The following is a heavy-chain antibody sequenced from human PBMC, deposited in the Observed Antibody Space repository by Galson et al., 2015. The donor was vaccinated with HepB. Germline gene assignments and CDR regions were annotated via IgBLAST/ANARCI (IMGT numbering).Heavy chain of an antibody. CDR2: IRYDGSNK. Sequence: SLRLSCAASGFTFSSYGMHWVRQAPGKGLEWVAFIRYDGSNKYYADSVKGRFTISRDNSKNTLYLQMNSLRAEDTAVYYCAKDQEFGSAAGPNWFDPWGQGTLVTVSS. CDR1: GFTFSSYG. D-gene: IGHD6-13*01. CDR3: AKDQEFGSAAGPNWFDP. J-gene: IGHJ5*02. V-gene: IGHV3-30*02.